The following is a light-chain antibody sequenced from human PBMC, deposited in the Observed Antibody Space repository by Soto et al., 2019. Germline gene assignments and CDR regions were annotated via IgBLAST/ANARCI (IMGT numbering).Light chain of an antibody. CDR1: QSISTW. J-gene: IGKJ1*01. CDR2: DAS. Sequence: DIQMTRSPSSLSASVGDRVTITCRASQSISTWLAWYQLKPGKAPKLLIYDASTLEGGVPSRFSGIGSGTEFTLTISGLQPDDFATYYCQHSWTFGQGTKVDIK. CDR3: QHSWT. V-gene: IGKV1-5*01.